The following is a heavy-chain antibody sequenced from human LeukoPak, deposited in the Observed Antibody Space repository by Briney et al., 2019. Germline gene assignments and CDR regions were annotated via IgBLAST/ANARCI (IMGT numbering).Heavy chain of an antibody. D-gene: IGHD3-10*01. Sequence: GGSLRLSCAASGFTFSNYAMSWVRQAPGKGLEWVSAISGSGVSTYYADSVKGRFTISRDNSKNTLYLQMNGLRAEDTAVYYWAKDPRGYYYGMDVWGKGATVTVST. V-gene: IGHV3-23*01. CDR1: GFTFSNYA. CDR2: ISGSGVST. J-gene: IGHJ6*04. CDR3: AKDPRGYYYGMDV.